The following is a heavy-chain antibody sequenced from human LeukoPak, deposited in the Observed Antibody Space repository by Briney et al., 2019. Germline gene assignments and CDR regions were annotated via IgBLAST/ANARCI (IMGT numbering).Heavy chain of an antibody. D-gene: IGHD1-26*01. J-gene: IGHJ4*02. V-gene: IGHV3-9*01. CDR3: AKDMSVDLVGATTVGNFDY. Sequence: GGSLRLSCAASGFTFDDYAMHWVRQAPGKGLEWVSGISWSGGNIGYADSVKGRSTISRDNAKNSLYLQMNSLRPEDTALYYCAKDMSVDLVGATTVGNFDYWGQGTLVTVSS. CDR1: GFTFDDYA. CDR2: ISWSGGNI.